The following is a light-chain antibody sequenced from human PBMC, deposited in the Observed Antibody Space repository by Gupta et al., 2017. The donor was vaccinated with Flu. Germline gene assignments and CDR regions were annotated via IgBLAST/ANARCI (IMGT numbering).Light chain of an antibody. V-gene: IGKV3-20*01. CDR1: QSLRISY. CDR2: GTS. J-gene: IGKJ2*02. Sequence: EIVLTQSPGTLSLSPGERVTLSCRASQSLRISYLDWYQQKPGQAPRLLIYGTSNRATGVPDRCSGSGSGTDFTLTITKLEPEDFAVYYCQQEGNSPCTFGQGTKLEIK. CDR3: QQEGNSPCT.